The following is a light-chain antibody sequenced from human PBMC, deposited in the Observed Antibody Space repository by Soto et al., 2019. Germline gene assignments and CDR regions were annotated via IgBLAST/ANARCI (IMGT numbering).Light chain of an antibody. CDR1: SSDIGGSNY. CDR2: DVD. Sequence: QSALTQPPSVSGSPGQSLTIPCTGTSSDIGGSNYVSWYQHHPGKAPTLLIYDVDTRPTGVSDHFSGSKSGNTASLTISGLQAEDEGDYYCGAYTSSNTVVFGGGTKLTVL. J-gene: IGLJ2*01. V-gene: IGLV2-14*03. CDR3: GAYTSSNTVV.